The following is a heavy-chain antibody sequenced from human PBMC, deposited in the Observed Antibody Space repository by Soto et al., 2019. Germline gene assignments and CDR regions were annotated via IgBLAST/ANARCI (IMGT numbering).Heavy chain of an antibody. CDR2: LYDVDGS. D-gene: IGHD1-1*01. V-gene: IGHV3-53*01. Sequence: DGQLVESGGGLIQPGESLRLSCAAFGLTISGKKYVAWVRQAPGKGLEWVSALYDVDGSFYADSVTGRFTTSSDSSKTTVYLQMNDLRPDDTAVYYCATWHEREHAFDVWGQGPTVTISS. CDR3: ATWHEREHAFDV. J-gene: IGHJ3*01. CDR1: GLTISGKKY.